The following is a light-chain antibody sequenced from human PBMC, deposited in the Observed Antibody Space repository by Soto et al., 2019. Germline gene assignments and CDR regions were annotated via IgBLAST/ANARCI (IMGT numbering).Light chain of an antibody. Sequence: EIVLTQSPGTLSLSPGERATLSRRASQSVRSSYLAWYQQNAGQAPRLLIYDASNRATGIPARFSGSGSGTDFTLTISSLEPEDFAVYYCQQRSNWPITFGQGTRLEIK. CDR1: QSVRSSY. CDR2: DAS. CDR3: QQRSNWPIT. J-gene: IGKJ5*01. V-gene: IGKV3D-20*02.